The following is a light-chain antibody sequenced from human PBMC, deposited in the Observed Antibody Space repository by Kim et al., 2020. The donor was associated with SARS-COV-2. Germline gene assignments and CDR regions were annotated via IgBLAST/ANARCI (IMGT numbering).Light chain of an antibody. CDR3: HHRANWPALT. J-gene: IGKJ4*01. V-gene: IGKV3-11*01. CDR1: QNIGRY. CDR2: EVF. Sequence: PGDRAILSCRASQNIGRYLAWYQQRPGQTPRLLIYEVFNRAAGVPARFSGNGSETDFTLTITSLEPDDFAVYYCHHRANWPALTFGGGTKVDIK.